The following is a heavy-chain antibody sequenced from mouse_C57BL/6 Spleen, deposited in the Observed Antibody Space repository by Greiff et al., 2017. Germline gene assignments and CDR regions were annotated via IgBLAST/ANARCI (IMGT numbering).Heavy chain of an antibody. CDR2: IDPETGGT. CDR3: TRGDDAMDY. V-gene: IGHV1-15*01. CDR1: GYTFTDYE. Sequence: PVKQSGAELVRPGASVTLSCKASGYTFTDYEMHWVKQTPVHGLEWIGAIDPETGGTAYNQKFKGKAILTADKSSSTAYMELRSLTSEDSAVYYCTRGDDAMDYWGQGTSVTVSS. J-gene: IGHJ4*01.